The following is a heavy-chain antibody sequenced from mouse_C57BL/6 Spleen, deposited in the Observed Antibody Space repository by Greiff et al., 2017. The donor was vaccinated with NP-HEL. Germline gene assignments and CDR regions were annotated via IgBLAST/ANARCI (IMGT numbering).Heavy chain of an antibody. D-gene: IGHD2-4*01. CDR1: GYAFTNYL. Sequence: QVQLQQSGAELVRPGTSVKVSCKASGYAFTNYLIEWVKQRPGQGLEWIGVINPGSGGTNYNEKFKGKATLTADKSSSTAYMQLSSLTSEDSAVYFCARSHMSDYGGFAYWGQGALVTVSA. CDR3: ARSHMSDYGGFAY. J-gene: IGHJ3*01. V-gene: IGHV1-54*01. CDR2: INPGSGGT.